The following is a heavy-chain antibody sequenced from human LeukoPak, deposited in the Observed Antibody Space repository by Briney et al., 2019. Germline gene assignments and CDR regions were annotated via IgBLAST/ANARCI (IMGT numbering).Heavy chain of an antibody. CDR3: ARTNASGVGRWFDP. J-gene: IGHJ5*02. V-gene: IGHV4-30-4*08. D-gene: IGHD2-8*01. CDR2: IYYSGST. CDR1: GGSISSGDYY. Sequence: PSETLSLTCTVSGGSISSGDYYWSWIRQPPGKGLEWIGYIYYSGSTYYNPSLKSRVTISVDTSKSQFSLKLSSVTAADTAVYYCARTNASGVGRWFDPWGQGTLVTVSS.